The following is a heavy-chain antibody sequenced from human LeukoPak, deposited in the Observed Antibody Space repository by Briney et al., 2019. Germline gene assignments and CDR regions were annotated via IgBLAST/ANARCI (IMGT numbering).Heavy chain of an antibody. CDR3: AKLPYDIFVSYYFDY. CDR2: ISGSGNST. Sequence: GGSLRLSCVVSGFTFTNYAMTWVRQAPGKGLEWVSAISGSGNSTFYADSIKGRFTISRDNSKNTLYLQMNSLRAKDTAVYYCAKLPYDIFVSYYFDYWGQGTLVTVSA. J-gene: IGHJ4*02. CDR1: GFTFTNYA. V-gene: IGHV3-23*01. D-gene: IGHD3-9*01.